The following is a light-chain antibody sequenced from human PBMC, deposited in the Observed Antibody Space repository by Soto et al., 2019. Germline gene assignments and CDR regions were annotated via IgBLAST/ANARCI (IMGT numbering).Light chain of an antibody. J-gene: IGKJ1*01. CDR2: GAS. CDR3: QQYGSSPGT. CDR1: QSVSSSY. Sequence: EIVLTQSPGTLSLSPGERATLSCRASQSVSSSYLAWYQQEPGQAPRLLIYGASSRATGIPDRFSGSGSGTDLILIISRLEPEDFAVYYCQQYGSSPGTFGQGTKVEIK. V-gene: IGKV3-20*01.